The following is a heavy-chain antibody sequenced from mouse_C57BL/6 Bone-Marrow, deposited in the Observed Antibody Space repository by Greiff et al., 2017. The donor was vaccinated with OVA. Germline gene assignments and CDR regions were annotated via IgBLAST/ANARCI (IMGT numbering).Heavy chain of an antibody. V-gene: IGHV1-85*01. CDR1: GYTFTSYD. Sequence: QVQLQQSGPELVKPGASVKLSCKASGYTFTSYDINWVKQRPGQGLEWIGWIYPTDGSTKYNEKFKGKATLTVDTSSSTAYMELHSLTSEDSAVYFCSRVFCYSSPWFAYWGQGTLVTVSA. CDR3: SRVFCYSSPWFAY. D-gene: IGHD1-1*01. J-gene: IGHJ3*01. CDR2: IYPTDGST.